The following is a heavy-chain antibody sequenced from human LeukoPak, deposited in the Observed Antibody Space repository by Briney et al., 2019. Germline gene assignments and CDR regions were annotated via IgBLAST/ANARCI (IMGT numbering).Heavy chain of an antibody. CDR3: ARGRFYGDYYFDY. D-gene: IGHD4-17*01. V-gene: IGHV4-59*01. CDR2: IYYSGST. J-gene: IGHJ4*02. CDR1: GGSISSYY. Sequence: PSETLSLTCTVSGGSISSYYWSWTRQPPGKGLEWIGYIYYSGSTNYNPSLKSRVTISVDTSKNQFSLKLSSVTAADTAVYYCARGRFYGDYYFDYWGQGTLVTVSS.